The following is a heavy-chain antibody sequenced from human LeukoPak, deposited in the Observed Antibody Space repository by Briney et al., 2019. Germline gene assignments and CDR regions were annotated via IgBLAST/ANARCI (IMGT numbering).Heavy chain of an antibody. CDR1: GNSFGDYY. V-gene: IGHV4-34*01. CDR3: ARGGKQWLVRVRDWFDP. D-gene: IGHD6-19*01. CDR2: INHSGST. J-gene: IGHJ5*02. Sequence: SETLSLTCTVSGNSFGDYYWSWIRQPPGKGLEWIGEINHSGSTNYNPSLKSRVTISVDTSKNQFSLKLSSVTAADTAVYYCARGGKQWLVRVRDWFDPWGQGTLVTVSS.